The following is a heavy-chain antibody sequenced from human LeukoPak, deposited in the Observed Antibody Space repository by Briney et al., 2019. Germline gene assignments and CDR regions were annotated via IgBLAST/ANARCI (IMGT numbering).Heavy chain of an antibody. J-gene: IGHJ4*02. CDR3: ARDLSYGDYDGTFAY. V-gene: IGHV1-2*02. CDR2: INPNSGGT. CDR1: GYTFTGYY. D-gene: IGHD4-17*01. Sequence: VSVKVSCKASGYTFTGYYMHWVRQAPGQGLEWMGWINPNSGGTNYAQKFQGRVTMTRDTSISTAYMELSRLRSDDTAVYYCARDLSYGDYDGTFAYWGQGTLVTVSS.